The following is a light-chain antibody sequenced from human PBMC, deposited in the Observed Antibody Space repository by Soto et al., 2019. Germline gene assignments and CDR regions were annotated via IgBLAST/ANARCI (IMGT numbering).Light chain of an antibody. J-gene: IGLJ2*01. CDR1: SSDVGGYNY. CDR3: SSYAATKDVV. V-gene: IGLV2-8*01. CDR2: EVT. Sequence: QSALTQPPSASGSPGQSVTISCTGTSSDVGGYNYVSWYQHHPGNAPKLLIYEVTKRPSGVPDRFSGSKSGNTASLTVSGLQAEDEADYFCSSYAATKDVVFGGGTKVT.